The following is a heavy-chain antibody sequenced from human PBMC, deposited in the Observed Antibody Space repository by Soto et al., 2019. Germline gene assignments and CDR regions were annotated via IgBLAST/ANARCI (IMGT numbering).Heavy chain of an antibody. CDR3: ASSSLAARSPYYYYGMDG. V-gene: IGHV5-51*01. D-gene: IGHD6-6*01. CDR2: IYPGDSDT. CDR1: GYSFTSYW. J-gene: IGHJ6*02. Sequence: GESLKISCKGSGYSFTSYWIGWVRQMPGKGLEWMGIIYPGDSDTRYSPSFQGRVTISADKSISTAYLQWSSLKASDTAMYYCASSSLAARSPYYYYGMDGWGQGTTDTFSS.